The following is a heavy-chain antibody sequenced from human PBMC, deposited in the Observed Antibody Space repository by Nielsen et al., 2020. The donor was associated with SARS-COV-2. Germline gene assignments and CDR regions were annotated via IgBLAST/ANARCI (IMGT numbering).Heavy chain of an antibody. CDR2: ISAYNGNT. CDR1: GYTFTSYG. J-gene: IGHJ5*02. CDR3: ARVYYSNYADNWFDP. V-gene: IGHV1-18*01. Sequence: ASVKVSCKASGYTFTSYGISWVRQAPGQGLEWMGWISAYNGNTNYAQKFQGRVTMTRDTSTSTVYMELSSLRSEDTAVYYCARVYYSNYADNWFDPWGQGTLVTVSS. D-gene: IGHD4-11*01.